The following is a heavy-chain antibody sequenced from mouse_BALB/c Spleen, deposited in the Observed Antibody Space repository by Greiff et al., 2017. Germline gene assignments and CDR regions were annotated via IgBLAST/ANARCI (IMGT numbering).Heavy chain of an antibody. J-gene: IGHJ3*01. Sequence: QVQLKESGAELAKPGASVKMSCKASGYTFTSYWMHWVKQRPGQGLEWIGYINPSTGYTEYNQKFKDKATLTADKSSSTAYMQLSSLTSEDSAVYYCARGVYYRYPPFAYWGQGTLVTVSA. D-gene: IGHD2-14*01. V-gene: IGHV1-7*01. CDR2: INPSTGYT. CDR3: ARGVYYRYPPFAY. CDR1: GYTFTSYW.